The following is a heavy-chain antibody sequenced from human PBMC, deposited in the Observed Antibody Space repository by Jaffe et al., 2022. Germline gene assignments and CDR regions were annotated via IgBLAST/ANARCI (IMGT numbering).Heavy chain of an antibody. Sequence: QVQLQESGPGLVKPSQTLSLTCTVSGGSISSGSYYWSWIRQPAGKGLEWIGRIYTSGSTNYNPSLKSRVTISVDTSKNQFSLKLSSVTAADTAVYYCARDKIAAATDNWFDPWGQGTLVTVSS. V-gene: IGHV4-61*02. CDR3: ARDKIAAATDNWFDP. CDR1: GGSISSGSYY. J-gene: IGHJ5*02. CDR2: IYTSGST. D-gene: IGHD6-13*01.